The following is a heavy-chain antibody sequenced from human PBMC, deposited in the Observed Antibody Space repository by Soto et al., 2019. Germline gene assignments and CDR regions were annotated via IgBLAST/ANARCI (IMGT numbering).Heavy chain of an antibody. J-gene: IGHJ4*02. D-gene: IGHD3-22*01. CDR2: INHSGST. V-gene: IGHV4-34*01. Sequence: SETLSLTCAVYGGSFSGYYWSWIRQPPGKGLEWIGEINHSGSTNYNPTLKSRVTISVDTSKNQFSLKLSSVTAADTAVYYCARGGGYYDSSGYYYDYWGQGTLVTVSS. CDR1: GGSFSGYY. CDR3: ARGGGYYDSSGYYYDY.